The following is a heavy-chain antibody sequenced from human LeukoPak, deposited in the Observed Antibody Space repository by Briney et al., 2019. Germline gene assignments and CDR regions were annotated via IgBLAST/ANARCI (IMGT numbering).Heavy chain of an antibody. Sequence: ASVKVSCKASGYTFTGYYMHWVRQAPGQGLEWMGWINPNSGGTNYAQKFQGRVTMTRDTSISTAYMELSRLRSDDTAVYYCARGFYDSSGYYNNRWFDPWGQGTLVTVSS. CDR2: INPNSGGT. CDR1: GYTFTGYY. D-gene: IGHD3-22*01. CDR3: ARGFYDSSGYYNNRWFDP. J-gene: IGHJ5*02. V-gene: IGHV1-2*02.